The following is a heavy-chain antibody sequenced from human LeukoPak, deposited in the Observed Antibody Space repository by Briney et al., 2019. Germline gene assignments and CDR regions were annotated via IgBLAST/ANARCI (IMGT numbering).Heavy chain of an antibody. CDR3: AKDTRGFTTLRRDVVGVPDY. J-gene: IGHJ4*02. D-gene: IGHD2-15*01. CDR2: IYTGGTT. V-gene: IGHV3-53*01. CDR1: GFTVSSNY. Sequence: GGSLRLSCAASGFTVSSNYMSWVRQAPGKGLEWVSVIYTGGTTYYADSVKGRFTISRDNSKNTLYLQMNSLRAEDTAVYYCAKDTRGFTTLRRDVVGVPDYWGQGTLVTVSS.